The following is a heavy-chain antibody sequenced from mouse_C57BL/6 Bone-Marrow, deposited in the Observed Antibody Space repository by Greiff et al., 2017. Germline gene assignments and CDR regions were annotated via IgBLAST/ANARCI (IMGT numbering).Heavy chain of an antibody. CDR3: AGRLPNWYFDV. Sequence: VQRVESGPELVKPGASVKISCKASGYSFTSYYIHWVKQRPGQGLEWIGWIYPGSGNTKYNEKFKGKATLTADTSSSTAYMQLSSLTSEDSAVYYCAGRLPNWYFDVWGTGTTVTVSS. J-gene: IGHJ1*03. CDR2: IYPGSGNT. V-gene: IGHV1-66*01. CDR1: GYSFTSYY. D-gene: IGHD5-5*01.